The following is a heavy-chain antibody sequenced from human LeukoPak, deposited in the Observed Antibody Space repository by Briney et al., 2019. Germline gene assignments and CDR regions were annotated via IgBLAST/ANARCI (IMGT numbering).Heavy chain of an antibody. CDR3: AKDLSSSGFRIDY. CDR2: IYSGGST. CDR1: GFSVSSNY. D-gene: IGHD6-19*01. V-gene: IGHV3-66*01. J-gene: IGHJ4*02. Sequence: GGSLRLSCAASGFSVSSNYMSWVRQAPGKGLEWVSVIYSGGSTYYAVSVKGRFTISRDNSKNTLYLQMNSLRAEDTAVYYCAKDLSSSGFRIDYWGQGTLVTVSS.